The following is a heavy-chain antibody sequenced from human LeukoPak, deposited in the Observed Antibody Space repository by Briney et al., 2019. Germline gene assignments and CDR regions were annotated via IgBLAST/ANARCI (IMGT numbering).Heavy chain of an antibody. Sequence: GRSLRLSCAASGFTFDDYARHWVRQAPGQGLEWVSGISWNSGSICYADSLKGRFTISRDDAKNSLYLQMNSLRAEDTALYYCAKSPTTSYTRSLSDCWGQGTLVTVSS. J-gene: IGHJ4*02. D-gene: IGHD6-13*01. CDR2: ISWNSGSI. CDR3: AKSPTTSYTRSLSDC. V-gene: IGHV3-9*01. CDR1: GFTFDDYA.